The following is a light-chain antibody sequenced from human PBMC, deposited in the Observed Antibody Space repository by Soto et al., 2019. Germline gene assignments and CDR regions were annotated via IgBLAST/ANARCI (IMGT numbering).Light chain of an antibody. J-gene: IGKJ2*01. CDR2: DAS. CDR1: QRVSSSY. CDR3: QPYGSSPQT. V-gene: IGKV3D-20*01. Sequence: EIVLTQSPATLSLSPGERATLSCGASQRVSSSYLAWYQQKPGLAPRLLIYDASYRATGIPDRFSGSGSGTDFTLTIRRLEPEDFAVYYCQPYGSSPQTFGQGTKLEIK.